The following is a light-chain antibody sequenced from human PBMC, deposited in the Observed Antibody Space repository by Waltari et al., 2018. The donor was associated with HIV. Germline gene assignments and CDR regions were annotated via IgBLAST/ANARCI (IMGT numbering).Light chain of an antibody. CDR1: IGNNY. CDR2: ENN. Sequence: QSVLTQPPSVSAAPGQKFTISNIGNNYVSWSQQLPGTAPKLLIYENNKRPSGIPDRFSGSKSGTSATLGITGLQTGDEADYYCGTWDSSLGTEGVFGGGTKLTVL. J-gene: IGLJ3*02. CDR3: GTWDSSLGTEGV. V-gene: IGLV1-51*02.